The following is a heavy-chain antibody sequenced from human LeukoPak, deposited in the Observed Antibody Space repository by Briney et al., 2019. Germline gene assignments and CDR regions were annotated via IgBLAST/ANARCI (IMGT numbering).Heavy chain of an antibody. CDR2: INTNTGTS. D-gene: IGHD3-22*01. CDR3: ARVGHYHDSSGYFLDY. J-gene: IGHJ4*02. V-gene: IGHV7-4-1*02. Sequence: GASVKVSCKASGGTFSSYAISWVRQAPGQGLEWMGWINTNTGTSGSDQGFTGRFVFSLDTSVSTAYLQINSLKAEDTAVYYCARVGHYHDSSGYFLDYWGQGTLVTVSS. CDR1: GGTFSSYA.